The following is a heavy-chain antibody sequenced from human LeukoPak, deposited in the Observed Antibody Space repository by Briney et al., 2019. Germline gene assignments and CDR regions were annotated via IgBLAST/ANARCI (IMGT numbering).Heavy chain of an antibody. CDR1: GGSFSGYY. CDR2: INHSGST. Sequence: SETLSLTCAVYGGSFSGYYWSWIRQPPGKGLEWIGEINHSGSTNYNPSLKSRVTISVDTSKNQFSLKLSSVTAANTAVYYCARGPHGSSTSCYSSGFLGHWFDPWGQGTLVTVSS. V-gene: IGHV4-34*01. D-gene: IGHD2-2*02. CDR3: ARGPHGSSTSCYSSGFLGHWFDP. J-gene: IGHJ5*02.